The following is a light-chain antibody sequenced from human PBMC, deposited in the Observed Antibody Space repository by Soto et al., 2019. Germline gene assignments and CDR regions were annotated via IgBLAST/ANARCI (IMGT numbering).Light chain of an antibody. CDR1: QSVSSY. V-gene: IGKV4-1*01. J-gene: IGKJ3*01. CDR3: QQYYSTPLT. Sequence: EIVLTQSPATLSLSPGERATLSCRASQSVSSYLAWYQQKPGQPPKLLIYWASTRESGVPDRFSGSGSGTDFTLTISSLQAEDVAVYYCQQYYSTPLTFGPGTKVDIK. CDR2: WAS.